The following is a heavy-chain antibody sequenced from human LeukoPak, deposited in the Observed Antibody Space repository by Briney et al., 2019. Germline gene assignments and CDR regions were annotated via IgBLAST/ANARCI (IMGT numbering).Heavy chain of an antibody. J-gene: IGHJ4*02. CDR2: IGVAANT. CDR1: GFTFSSYD. V-gene: IGHV3-13*01. CDR3: ARQNTPHGNFDY. Sequence: GGSLRLSCAASGFTFSSYDMHWVRQATGKRLEWVSAIGVAANTFYSGSVKGRFTISRENAKNSLYLLMTSLRAEDTAVYYCARQNTPHGNFDYWGQGILVTVSS. D-gene: IGHD1-26*01.